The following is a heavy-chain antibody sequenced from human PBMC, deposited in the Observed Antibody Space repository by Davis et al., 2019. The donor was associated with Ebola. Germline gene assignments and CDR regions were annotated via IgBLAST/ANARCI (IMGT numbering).Heavy chain of an antibody. D-gene: IGHD3-10*01. CDR2: IWYDGSNK. J-gene: IGHJ4*02. Sequence: GESLKISCAASGFTFSSYGMHWVRQAPGKGLEWVAVIWYDGSNKYYADSVKGRFTISRDNSKNMLYLQMNSLRAEDTAVYYCARDFGGGTFGRYFDYWGQGTLVTVSS. V-gene: IGHV3-33*01. CDR1: GFTFSSYG. CDR3: ARDFGGGTFGRYFDY.